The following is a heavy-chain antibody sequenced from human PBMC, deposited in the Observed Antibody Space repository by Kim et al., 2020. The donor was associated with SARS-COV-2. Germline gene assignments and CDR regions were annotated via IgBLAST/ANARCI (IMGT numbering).Heavy chain of an antibody. J-gene: IGHJ6*02. CDR3: ARGLYGMDV. CDR2: INHSGST. CDR1: GGSFSGYY. Sequence: SETLSLTCAVYGGSFSGYYWSWIRQPPGKGLEWIGEINHSGSTNYNPSLKSRVTISVDTSKNQFSLKLSSVTAADTAVYYCARGLYGMDVWGQGTTVTVSS. V-gene: IGHV4-34*01.